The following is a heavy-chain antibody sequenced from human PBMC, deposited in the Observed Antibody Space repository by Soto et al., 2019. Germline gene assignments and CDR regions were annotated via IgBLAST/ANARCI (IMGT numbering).Heavy chain of an antibody. CDR3: AKRYDYVWGGGGMDV. V-gene: IGHV3-23*01. D-gene: IGHD3-16*01. Sequence: GGSLRLSCAASGFTFSSYAMSWVRQAPGKGLEWVSAISGSGGSTYYADSVKGRFTISRDNSKNTLYLQMNSLRAEDTAVYYCAKRYDYVWGGGGMDVWGQGTTVTVSS. CDR2: ISGSGGST. CDR1: GFTFSSYA. J-gene: IGHJ6*02.